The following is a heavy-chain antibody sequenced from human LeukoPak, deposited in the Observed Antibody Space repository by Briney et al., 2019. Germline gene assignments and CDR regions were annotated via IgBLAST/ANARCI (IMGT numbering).Heavy chain of an antibody. CDR2: IIPIFGTA. CDR3: ARDHSSSDDTYNWFDP. CDR1: GGTFISYA. V-gene: IGHV1-69*13. Sequence: SVKVSCKASGGTFISYAISWVRQAPGQGLEWMGGIIPIFGTANYAQKFQGRVTITADESTSTAYMELSSLRSEDTAVYYCARDHSSSDDTYNWFDPWGQGTLVTVSS. J-gene: IGHJ5*02. D-gene: IGHD6-6*01.